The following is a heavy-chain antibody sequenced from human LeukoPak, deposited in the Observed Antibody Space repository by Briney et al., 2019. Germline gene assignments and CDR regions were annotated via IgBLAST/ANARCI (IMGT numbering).Heavy chain of an antibody. V-gene: IGHV4-34*01. Sequence: SETLSLTCAVYGGSFSGYYWSWIRQPPGKGLEWIGEINHSGSTNYNPSPKSRVTISVDTSKNQFSLKLSSVTAADTAVYYCARVRVAGTRFDPWGQGTLVTVSS. CDR1: GGSFSGYY. CDR2: INHSGST. J-gene: IGHJ5*02. CDR3: ARVRVAGTRFDP. D-gene: IGHD6-19*01.